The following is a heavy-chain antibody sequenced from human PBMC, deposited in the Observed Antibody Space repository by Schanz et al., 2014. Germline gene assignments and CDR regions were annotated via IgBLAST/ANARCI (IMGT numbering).Heavy chain of an antibody. J-gene: IGHJ4*02. CDR3: AKDLAAVGVFDY. CDR1: GFTFSDYY. CDR2: ISDSGDST. Sequence: PGGSLRLSCAASGFTFSDYYMTWIRQAPGKGLEWVSDISDSGDSTHYADSVKGRFTISRDNAKNTLDLQMNSLRAEDTAIYYCAKDLAAVGVFDYWGQGSLVTVSP. D-gene: IGHD6-13*01. V-gene: IGHV3-11*01.